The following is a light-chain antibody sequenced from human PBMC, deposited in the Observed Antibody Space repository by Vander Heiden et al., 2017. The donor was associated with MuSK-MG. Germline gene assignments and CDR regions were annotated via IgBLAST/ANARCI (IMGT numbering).Light chain of an antibody. CDR3: QQSFTIPLT. Sequence: DIQMTQSPSSLSASVGDRVTITCRASQSISAYLNWYQQKPGKAPEVLIYAASSLQSGVPSRFTGRGSGTDFTLTISSLQPEDSATYYCQQSFTIPLTFGPGTKVDIK. CDR2: AAS. J-gene: IGKJ3*01. V-gene: IGKV1-39*01. CDR1: QSISAY.